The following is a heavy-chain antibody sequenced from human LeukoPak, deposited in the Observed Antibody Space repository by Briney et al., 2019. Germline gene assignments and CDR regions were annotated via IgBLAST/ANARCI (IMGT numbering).Heavy chain of an antibody. CDR2: IKQDGSEK. Sequence: GGSLRLSCAASRFTLSSYWMSWVRQAPGKGLEWVANIKQDGSEKYYVDSAKGRFTISRDNAKNSLDLQMNSLRAEDTAVYYCAREVNRSQVNWGQGPLVIVSS. J-gene: IGHJ4*02. V-gene: IGHV3-7*01. CDR3: AREVNRSQVN. CDR1: RFTLSSYW. D-gene: IGHD2/OR15-2a*01.